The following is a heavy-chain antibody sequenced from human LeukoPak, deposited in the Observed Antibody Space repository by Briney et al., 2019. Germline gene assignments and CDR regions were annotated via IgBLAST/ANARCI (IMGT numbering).Heavy chain of an antibody. CDR3: AKSNGYGLVDI. Sequence: SETLSLTCAVYGGSFSGYYWSWIRQPPGKGLEWIGEINHRGSTNYNPSLKSRVTISVDTSKNQFSLKLSSVTAADTAVYYCAKSNGYGLVDIWGQGTMVTVSS. J-gene: IGHJ3*02. V-gene: IGHV4-34*01. D-gene: IGHD3-10*01. CDR2: INHRGST. CDR1: GGSFSGYY.